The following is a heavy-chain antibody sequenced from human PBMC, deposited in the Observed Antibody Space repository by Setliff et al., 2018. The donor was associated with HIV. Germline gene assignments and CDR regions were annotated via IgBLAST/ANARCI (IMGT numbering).Heavy chain of an antibody. Sequence: SGGSLRLSCVVSGFTVNSKHIAWVRQAPGKGLEWVSAIYNVGTTYYADSVKGRFTISRDNAKNTVYLQMNSLRAEDTALYYCASDPPDGYSLFDSWGLGTLVTVS. CDR2: IYNVGTT. D-gene: IGHD4-4*01. V-gene: IGHV3-53*01. CDR1: GFTVNSKH. CDR3: ASDPPDGYSLFDS. J-gene: IGHJ5*01.